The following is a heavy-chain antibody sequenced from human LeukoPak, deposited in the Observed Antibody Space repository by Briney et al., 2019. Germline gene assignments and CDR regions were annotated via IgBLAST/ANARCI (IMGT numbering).Heavy chain of an antibody. D-gene: IGHD6-6*01. CDR2: ISGDGGST. V-gene: IGHV3-43*02. Sequence: PGGSLRLSCAASGFTFDDYAMHWVRQAPGKGLEWVSLISGDGGSTYYADSVKGRFTISRDNSKNSLYLQMNRLRTEDTALYYCAKDIRYSSSPNVDYWGQGTLVTVSS. CDR1: GFTFDDYA. CDR3: AKDIRYSSSPNVDY. J-gene: IGHJ4*02.